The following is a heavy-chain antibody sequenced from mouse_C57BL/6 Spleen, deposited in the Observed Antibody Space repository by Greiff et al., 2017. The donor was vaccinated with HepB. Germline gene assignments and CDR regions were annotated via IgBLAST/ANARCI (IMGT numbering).Heavy chain of an antibody. CDR3: ARYGRIFITAVVPYMDY. D-gene: IGHD1-1*01. J-gene: IGHJ4*01. CDR2: ISNKANGYTT. V-gene: IGHV7-3*01. Sequence: EVHLVESGGGLVQPGGSLSLSCAASGFTFTDYYMSWVRQPPGKALEWLGFISNKANGYTTEYSASVKGRFTISRDNSQSILYLQMNALRAEDSVTYDCARYGRIFITAVVPYMDYWGQGTSVTVSS. CDR1: GFTFTDYY.